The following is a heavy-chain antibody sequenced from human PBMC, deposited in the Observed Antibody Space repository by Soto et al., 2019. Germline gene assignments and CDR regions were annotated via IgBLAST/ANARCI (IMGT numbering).Heavy chain of an antibody. CDR1: GGSFSGYY. Sequence: SETLSLTCAVYGGSFSGYYWSWTRQPPGKGLEWIGEINHSGSTNYNPSLKSRVTISVDTSKNQFSLKLSPVTAADTAVYYCARAARRAFDIWGQGTMVTVSS. V-gene: IGHV4-34*01. CDR2: INHSGST. CDR3: ARAARRAFDI. D-gene: IGHD6-6*01. J-gene: IGHJ3*02.